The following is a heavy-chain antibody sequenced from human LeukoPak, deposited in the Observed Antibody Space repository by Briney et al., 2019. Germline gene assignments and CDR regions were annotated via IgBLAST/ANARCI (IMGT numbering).Heavy chain of an antibody. CDR1: GFTFSSYG. CDR3: AKGLHYYGSGSYMDY. CDR2: ISGSGGST. Sequence: GGTLRLSCAASGFTFSSYGMSWVRQAPGKGLEWVSAISGSGGSTYYADSVKGRFTISRDNSKNTLYLQMNSLRAEDTAVYYWAKGLHYYGSGSYMDYWGQGTLVTVSS. D-gene: IGHD3-10*01. V-gene: IGHV3-23*01. J-gene: IGHJ4*02.